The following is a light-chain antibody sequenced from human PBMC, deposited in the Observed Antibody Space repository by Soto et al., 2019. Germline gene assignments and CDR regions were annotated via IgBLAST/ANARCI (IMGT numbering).Light chain of an antibody. CDR1: SSNIGSDS. CDR2: NNN. V-gene: IGLV1-44*01. Sequence: QAVVTQPPSASGTPGQRVTISCSGSSSNIGSDSLNWSQQLPGRAPKLLIYNNNQRPSGVPDRFSGSKSGTSASLAISGLQSEDEADYSCAAWDDSRNFYVFGTGTKVTVL. CDR3: AAWDDSRNFYV. J-gene: IGLJ1*01.